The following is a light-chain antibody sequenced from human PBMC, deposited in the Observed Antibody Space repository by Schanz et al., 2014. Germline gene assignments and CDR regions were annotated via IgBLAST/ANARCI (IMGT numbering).Light chain of an antibody. CDR1: QSVLYTSDSKNY. CDR3: QQYYSTLWT. CDR2: WAS. Sequence: DIVMTQSPDSLPVSLGERATINCKSSQSVLYTSDSKNYLAWYQHKPGQPPKLLISWASTRESGVPDRFTGSGSGTDFTLTISGLQAEDVAVYYCQQYYSTLWTFGQGTKVEIK. V-gene: IGKV4-1*01. J-gene: IGKJ1*01.